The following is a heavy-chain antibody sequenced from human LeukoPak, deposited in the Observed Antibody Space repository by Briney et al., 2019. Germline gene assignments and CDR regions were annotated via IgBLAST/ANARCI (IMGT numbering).Heavy chain of an antibody. V-gene: IGHV4-34*01. CDR2: INHSGST. CDR1: GGSFSGYY. Sequence: SETLSLTCAVYGGSFSGYYWSWIRQPPGKWLEWIGAINHSGSTNYNPSLKRRVTISVDTSKTQFSLKLSSVTAADTAVYYCARDSSSTSCPDYWGQGTLVTVSS. CDR3: ARDSSSTSCPDY. J-gene: IGHJ4*02. D-gene: IGHD2-2*01.